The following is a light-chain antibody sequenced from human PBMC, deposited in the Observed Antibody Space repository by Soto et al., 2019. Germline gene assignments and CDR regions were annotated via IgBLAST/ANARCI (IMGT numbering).Light chain of an antibody. CDR3: QQYHNLWS. V-gene: IGKV3-15*01. CDR1: QNIYSN. J-gene: IGKJ1*01. CDR2: RAS. Sequence: IALTQSPATVSVTPGDRVTLSCWASQNIYSNLGWYQQRPGQAPRLITYRASARPTGIPARFSGSGSGTEFTLPISSLQSEDLATYYCQQYHNLWSFGRGTKVEIK.